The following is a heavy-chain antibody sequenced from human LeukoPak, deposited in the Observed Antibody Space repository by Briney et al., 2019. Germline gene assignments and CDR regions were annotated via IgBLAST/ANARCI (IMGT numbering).Heavy chain of an antibody. Sequence: PGGSLRLSCAASGFTFNTYTMNWVRQAPGKGLEWVSSITASSTAIYSADSVKGRFTISRDNYKNTLYLQMNSLRAEDTAVYYCAKRPIISSLSRYHMDVWGQGTTVTISS. D-gene: IGHD3-3*02. V-gene: IGHV3-21*01. CDR2: ITASSTAI. CDR3: AKRPIISSLSRYHMDV. J-gene: IGHJ6*03. CDR1: GFTFNTYT.